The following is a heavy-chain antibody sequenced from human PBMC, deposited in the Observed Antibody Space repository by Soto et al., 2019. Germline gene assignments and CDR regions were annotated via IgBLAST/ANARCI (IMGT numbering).Heavy chain of an antibody. CDR1: GGTWSSYY. J-gene: IGHJ4*02. Sequence: QVQLVQSGAEVKKPGSSVKVSCKASGGTWSSYYITWVRKAPGQGLEWMGGISPSFGTPEYARKLQGRVTITADESTSTAYIELSSLTSEDTAVYYCARDYDNWSFDYGGQGTMVTVSS. V-gene: IGHV1-69*01. CDR3: ARDYDNWSFDY. CDR2: ISPSFGTP. D-gene: IGHD1-20*01.